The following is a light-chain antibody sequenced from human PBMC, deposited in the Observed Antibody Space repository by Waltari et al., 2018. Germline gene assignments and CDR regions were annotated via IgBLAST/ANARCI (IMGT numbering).Light chain of an antibody. V-gene: IGLV3-25*03. J-gene: IGLJ3*02. Sequence: YELTQTPSVSVSPGQTARITCSGDALPKQYAYWYQQKPGQAPVLLIYPDSKRPSGNPEGFSGSNSGTTVTLTLRGAQSEDESAYSCRSADSSGTYLVFGGGTKVTVL. CDR1: ALPKQY. CDR2: PDS. CDR3: RSADSSGTYLV.